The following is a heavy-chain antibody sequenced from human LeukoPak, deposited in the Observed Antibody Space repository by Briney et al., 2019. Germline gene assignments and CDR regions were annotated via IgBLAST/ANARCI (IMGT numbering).Heavy chain of an antibody. CDR3: AREESGISIFGAVIF. CDR1: GFTFSSYS. CDR2: ISSSSTTI. V-gene: IGHV3-48*01. D-gene: IGHD3-3*01. Sequence: PGGSLRLSCAASGFTFSSYSMNWVRQAPGKGLEWVSYISSSSTTIYYADSVKGRFTISRDSAKNSLYLQMNSLGAEDTAVYYCAREESGISIFGAVIFWGQGTLVTVSS. J-gene: IGHJ4*02.